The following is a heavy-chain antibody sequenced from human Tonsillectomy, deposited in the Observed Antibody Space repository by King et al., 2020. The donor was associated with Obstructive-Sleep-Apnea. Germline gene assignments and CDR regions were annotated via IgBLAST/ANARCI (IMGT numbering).Heavy chain of an antibody. CDR2: IRSKTNNYAT. J-gene: IGHJ5*02. D-gene: IGHD3-10*01. CDR3: ARATRFRFNP. CDR1: GFNFSGSA. V-gene: IGHV3-73*01. Sequence: VQLVESGGGLVQPGGSLQLSCAASGFNFSGSAIHWVRQASGKGLEWVGRIRSKTNNYATVVTASVKGRFTISREDSMNTAYLQMNSLNTEDTAVYYWARATRFRFNPWGLGTLVTVSS.